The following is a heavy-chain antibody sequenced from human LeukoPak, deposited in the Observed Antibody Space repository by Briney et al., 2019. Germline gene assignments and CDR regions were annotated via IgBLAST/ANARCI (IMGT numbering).Heavy chain of an antibody. Sequence: PSETLSLTCTVSGGSISSYYWSWIRQPPGKGLEWIGYIYYSGSTNYNPSLKSRVTISVDTSKNQFSLKLSSVTAADTAVYYCARGFDGVAGWFDPWGQGTLVTVSS. D-gene: IGHD3-9*01. CDR2: IYYSGST. J-gene: IGHJ5*02. V-gene: IGHV4-59*01. CDR3: ARGFDGVAGWFDP. CDR1: GGSISSYY.